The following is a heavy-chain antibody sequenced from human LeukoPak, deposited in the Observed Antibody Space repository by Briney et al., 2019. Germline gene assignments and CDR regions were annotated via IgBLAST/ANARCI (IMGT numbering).Heavy chain of an antibody. D-gene: IGHD3-22*01. V-gene: IGHV5-51*01. J-gene: IGHJ4*02. CDR1: GYSFTSYW. CDR3: ARTYYYDSSGYYSYYFDY. Sequence: GESLKISCKGSGYSFTSYWIGWVRQMPGKGLGWMGIIYPGDSDTRYSPSFQGQVTISADKSISTAYLQWGSLKASDTAMYYCARTYYYDSSGYYSYYFDYWGQGTLVTVSS. CDR2: IYPGDSDT.